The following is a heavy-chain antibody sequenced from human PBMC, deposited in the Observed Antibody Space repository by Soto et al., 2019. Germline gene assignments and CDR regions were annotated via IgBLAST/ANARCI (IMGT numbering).Heavy chain of an antibody. CDR1: GFTFSSYS. J-gene: IGHJ5*02. CDR3: ARDGFSGSNCLNWFDP. Sequence: EVQLVESGGGLVQPGGSLRLSCAASGFTFSSYSMNWVRQAPGKGLEWVSYISSSSTTKNYADSVKGRFTISRDNAKNSLYLQMNSLRAEDTAVYYCARDGFSGSNCLNWFDPWGQGTLVTVSS. V-gene: IGHV3-48*01. D-gene: IGHD2-15*01. CDR2: ISSSSTTK.